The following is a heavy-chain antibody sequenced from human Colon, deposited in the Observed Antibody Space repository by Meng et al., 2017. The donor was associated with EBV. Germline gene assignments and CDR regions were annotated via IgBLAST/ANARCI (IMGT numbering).Heavy chain of an antibody. CDR1: GGSLDNSHYF. V-gene: IGHV4-39*01. CDR2: VRYSGTA. D-gene: IGHD4-17*01. CDR3: ARHVYGDSYGF. Sequence: QLAHRHVGPGRVKPSETLSLPCTVSGGSLDNSHYFWDWIRQPPGKGLEWIGSVRYSGTAYYNPSLTSRVTISVDTSKNQFSLNLSSLTAADTAVYYCARHVYGDSYGFWGQGTLVTVSS. J-gene: IGHJ4*02.